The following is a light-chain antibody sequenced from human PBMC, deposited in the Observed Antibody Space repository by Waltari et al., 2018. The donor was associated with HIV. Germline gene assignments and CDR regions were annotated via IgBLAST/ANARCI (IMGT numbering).Light chain of an antibody. Sequence: NFMLTQPHSVSEPPGKTVTISCTRSSGSVASNYVQWYQQRPGSSPTTVIYEDNQRPSGVPDRFAGSIDSSSNSASLTISGLKTEDEADYYCQSYDSRNHVVFGGGTKLTVL. CDR3: QSYDSRNHVV. CDR2: EDN. CDR1: SGSVASNY. J-gene: IGLJ2*01. V-gene: IGLV6-57*01.